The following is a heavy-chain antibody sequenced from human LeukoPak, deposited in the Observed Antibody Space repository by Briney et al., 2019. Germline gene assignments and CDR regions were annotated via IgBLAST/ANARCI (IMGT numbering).Heavy chain of an antibody. CDR3: ASPRYSSSSVEYYYYMDV. D-gene: IGHD6-6*01. V-gene: IGHV4-34*01. CDR2: INHSGST. J-gene: IGHJ6*03. CDR1: GGSFSGYY. Sequence: PSETLSLTCAVYGGSFSGYYWSWIRQPPGKGLEWIGEINHSGSTNYNPSLKSRVTISVDTSKNQFSLKLSSVTAADTAVYYCASPRYSSSSVEYYYYMDVWGKGTTVTVSS.